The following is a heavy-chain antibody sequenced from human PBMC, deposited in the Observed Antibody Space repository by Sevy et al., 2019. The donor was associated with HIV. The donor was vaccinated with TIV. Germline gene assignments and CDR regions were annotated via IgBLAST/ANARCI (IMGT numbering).Heavy chain of an antibody. D-gene: IGHD2-2*01. CDR3: ARGANCSSTSCYDEGYFDY. CDR2: ISSSSSYT. Sequence: GSLRLSCAASGFTFSDYYMSWIRQAPGKGLEWVSYISSSSSYTNYADSVKGRFTISRDNAKNSLYLQMNSLRAEDTAVYYCARGANCSSTSCYDEGYFDYWGQRTLVTVSS. J-gene: IGHJ4*02. V-gene: IGHV3-11*06. CDR1: GFTFSDYY.